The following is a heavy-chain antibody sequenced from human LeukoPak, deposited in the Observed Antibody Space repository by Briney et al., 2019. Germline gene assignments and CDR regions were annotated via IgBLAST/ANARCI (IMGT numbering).Heavy chain of an antibody. D-gene: IGHD5-24*01. CDR2: ISAYNGNT. CDR3: ARLDIVVPGGWLQFHPY. CDR1: GGTFSSYA. Sequence: GASVKVSCKASGGTFSSYAVSWVRQAPGQGLEWVGWISAYNGNTNYAQKLQGRVTMTTDTSTSTAYMELRSLRSDDTAVYYCARLDIVVPGGWLQFHPYWGQGTLVTVSS. V-gene: IGHV1-18*01. J-gene: IGHJ4*02.